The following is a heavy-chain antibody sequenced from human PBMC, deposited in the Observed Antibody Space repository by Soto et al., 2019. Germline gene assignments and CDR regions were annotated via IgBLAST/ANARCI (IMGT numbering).Heavy chain of an antibody. CDR3: ARESTSSYFQH. J-gene: IGHJ1*01. V-gene: IGHV4-38-2*02. Sequence: PSDTLSLTCAVSTYSISSGYYWGWIRQPPGKGLEWIGYIYHSGSTNYNPSLRSRVTISVDTSKSQFSLRLSSVTAADTAVYYCARESTSSYFQHWGQGTVVTVSS. CDR2: IYHSGST. D-gene: IGHD6-6*01. CDR1: TYSISSGYY.